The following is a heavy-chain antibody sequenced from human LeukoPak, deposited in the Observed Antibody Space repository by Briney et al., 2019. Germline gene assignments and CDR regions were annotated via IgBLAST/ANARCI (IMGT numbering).Heavy chain of an antibody. D-gene: IGHD5-24*01. CDR3: AKGWLQLNWYFDL. CDR1: GFTFDDYA. CDR2: ISWNSGSI. J-gene: IGHJ2*01. V-gene: IGHV3-9*01. Sequence: GRSLRLSCAASGFTFDDYAMHWVRQAPGKGLEWVSGISWNSGSIGYADSVKGRFTISRDNVKNSLYLQMNSLRAEDTALYYCAKGWLQLNWYFDLWGRGTLVTVSS.